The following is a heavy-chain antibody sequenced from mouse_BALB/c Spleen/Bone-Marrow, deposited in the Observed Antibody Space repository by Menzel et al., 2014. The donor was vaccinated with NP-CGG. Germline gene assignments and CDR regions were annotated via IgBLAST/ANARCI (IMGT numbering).Heavy chain of an antibody. CDR2: IHYSGST. CDR1: GYSITSGYS. D-gene: IGHD1-1*01. V-gene: IGHV3-1*02. CDR3: ASSTTVVADGYFDV. Sequence: VQLQQSGPDLVKPSQSLSLTCTVTGYSITSGYSCHWIRQFPGNKLEWMGYIHYSGSTNYNPSLKSRISITRDTSKNQFFLQLNSVTTEDTATYYCASSTTVVADGYFDVWGAGTTVTVSS. J-gene: IGHJ1*01.